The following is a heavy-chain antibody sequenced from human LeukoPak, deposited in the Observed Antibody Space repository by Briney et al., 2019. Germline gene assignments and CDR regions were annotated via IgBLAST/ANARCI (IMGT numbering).Heavy chain of an antibody. D-gene: IGHD4-17*01. J-gene: IGHJ5*02. CDR1: GGSISSSSYY. CDR3: ARHIQVTTENWFDP. Sequence: SETLSLTCTVSGGSISSSSYYWGWIRQPPGKGLEWIGSIYYSGSTYYNPSLKGRVTISVDTSKNQFSLKLSSVTAADTAVYYCARHIQVTTENWFDPWGQGTLVTVSS. CDR2: IYYSGST. V-gene: IGHV4-39*01.